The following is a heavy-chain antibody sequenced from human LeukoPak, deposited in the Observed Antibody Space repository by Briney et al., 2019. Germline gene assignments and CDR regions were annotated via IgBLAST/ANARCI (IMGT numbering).Heavy chain of an antibody. Sequence: GGSLRLSCAASGFSFSNYGMHWVRQAPGKGLEWLALMSYDGDKEDYADSVKGRFAISRDNSKNMLFLEMNSLRTEDTAVYYCAKDMYSSSWYPSYFQHWGQGTLVTVSS. CDR3: AKDMYSSSWYPSYFQH. V-gene: IGHV3-30*18. J-gene: IGHJ1*01. D-gene: IGHD6-13*01. CDR2: MSYDGDKE. CDR1: GFSFSNYG.